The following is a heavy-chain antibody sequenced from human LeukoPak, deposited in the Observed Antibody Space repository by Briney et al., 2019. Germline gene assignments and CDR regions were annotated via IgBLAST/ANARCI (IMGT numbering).Heavy chain of an antibody. CDR2: INHSGST. J-gene: IGHJ4*02. CDR3: AKLDYYDSRGYYFDY. Sequence: PSETLSLTCAVYGGSFSGYYWSWIRQPPGKGLEWIGEINHSGSTNYNPSLKSRVTISVDTSKNQFSPKLSSVTAADTAVYYCAKLDYYDSRGYYFDYWGQGTLVTVSS. D-gene: IGHD3-22*01. CDR1: GGSFSGYY. V-gene: IGHV4-34*01.